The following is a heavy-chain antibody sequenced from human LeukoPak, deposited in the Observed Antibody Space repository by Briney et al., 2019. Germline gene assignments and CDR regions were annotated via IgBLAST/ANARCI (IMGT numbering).Heavy chain of an antibody. CDR3: APGGYGEGY. CDR1: GGSFSGYY. CDR2: INHSGST. D-gene: IGHD1-1*01. Sequence: PSETLSLTCAVYGGSFSGYYWSWIRQPPGKGLEWIGEINHSGSTNYNPSLKSRVTISVDTSENQFSLKLSSVTAADTAVYYCAPGGYGEGYWGQGTLVTVSS. V-gene: IGHV4-34*01. J-gene: IGHJ4*02.